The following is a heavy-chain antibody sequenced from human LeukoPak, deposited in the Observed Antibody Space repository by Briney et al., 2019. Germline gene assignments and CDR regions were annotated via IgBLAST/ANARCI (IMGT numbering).Heavy chain of an antibody. CDR2: IKQDGSEK. J-gene: IGHJ4*02. D-gene: IGHD6-13*01. V-gene: IGHV3-7*01. CDR3: ARDYHSSSYNFDY. CDR1: GFTFSSYW. Sequence: GGSLRLSCAASGFTFSSYWMSWVRQAPGKGLEWVANIKQDGSEKYYVDSVKGRFTISRDNAKNSLYLQMNSLRAEDTAVYYCARDYHSSSYNFDYWGQGTLVTVSS.